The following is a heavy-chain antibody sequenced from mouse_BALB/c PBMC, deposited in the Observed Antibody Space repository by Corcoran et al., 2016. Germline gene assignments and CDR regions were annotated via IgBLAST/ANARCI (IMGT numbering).Heavy chain of an antibody. CDR3: ARARYDAMDY. V-gene: IGHV9-3-1*01. D-gene: IGHD3-3*01. Sequence: QRQRVQSGPEQKKPGEPVKVYCKASGYTFTNYGMNWATQAPGNGLKWLGWINTYTGEPTYDDDFKGRFAFSLATSASAAYLQINNLKNEDTATYFCARARYDAMDYWGQGTSVTVSS. CDR2: INTYTGEP. CDR1: GYTFTNYG. J-gene: IGHJ4*01.